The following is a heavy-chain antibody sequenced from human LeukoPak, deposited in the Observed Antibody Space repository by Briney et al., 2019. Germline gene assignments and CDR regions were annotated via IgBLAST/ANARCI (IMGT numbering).Heavy chain of an antibody. CDR1: GFTFSSYA. CDR2: ISGSGGST. J-gene: IGHJ4*02. V-gene: IGHV3-23*01. CDR3: ANLHRGWLPHSYFDY. Sequence: GGSLRLSCAASGFTFSSYAMSWVRQAPGKGLEWVSAISGSGGSTYYADSVKGRFTISRDNSKSTLYLQMNSLRAEDTAVYYCANLHRGWLPHSYFDYWGQGTLVTVSS. D-gene: IGHD3-22*01.